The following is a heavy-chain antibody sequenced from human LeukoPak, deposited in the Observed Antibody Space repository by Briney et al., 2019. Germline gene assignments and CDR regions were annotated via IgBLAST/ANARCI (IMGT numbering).Heavy chain of an antibody. CDR1: GFTFSSYE. CDR3: AGELALDY. V-gene: IGHV3-48*03. J-gene: IGHJ4*02. CDR2: ISGSGSSK. Sequence: GGSLRLSCAVSGFTFSSYEMNWVRQAPGKGLEWVSYISGSGSSKYYADSVKGRFTISRDNAKNSLYLQMNSLRAADTAVYYCAGELALDYWGQGTLVTVSS.